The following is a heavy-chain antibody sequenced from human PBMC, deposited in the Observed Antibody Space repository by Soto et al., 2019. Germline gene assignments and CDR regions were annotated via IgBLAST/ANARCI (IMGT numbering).Heavy chain of an antibody. CDR3: ARDIHRRYSGGWFDP. J-gene: IGHJ5*02. CDR1: GYTFTSYG. V-gene: IGHV1-18*01. CDR2: ISAYNGNT. D-gene: IGHD6-25*01. Sequence: QVQLVQSGAEVKKPGASVKVSCKASGYTFTSYGISWVRQAPGQRLEWMGWISAYNGNTNYAQKLQGRVTKTTDTSTSTAYMELRSLRSDDTAVYYCARDIHRRYSGGWFDPWGQGTLVTVSS.